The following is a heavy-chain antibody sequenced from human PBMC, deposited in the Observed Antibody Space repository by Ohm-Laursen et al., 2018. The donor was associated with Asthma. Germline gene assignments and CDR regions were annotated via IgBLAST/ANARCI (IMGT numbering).Heavy chain of an antibody. V-gene: IGHV3-30*03. CDR1: GFTFSSYG. D-gene: IGHD4-17*01. CDR3: ARDPLRLYGDYVFDY. Sequence: SLRLSCSASGFTFSSYGMHWVRQAPGKGLEWVAVISYDGSNKYYADSVKGRFTISRDNSKDTLYLQMNSLRAEDTAVYYCARDPLRLYGDYVFDYWGQGTLVTVSS. J-gene: IGHJ4*02. CDR2: ISYDGSNK.